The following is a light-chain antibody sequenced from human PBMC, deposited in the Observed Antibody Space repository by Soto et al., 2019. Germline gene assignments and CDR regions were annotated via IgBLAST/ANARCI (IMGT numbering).Light chain of an antibody. CDR3: SSYTSSSTLVV. J-gene: IGLJ2*01. CDR1: SSDVGNY. V-gene: IGLV2-14*03. CDR2: DVS. Sequence: QSALTQPASVSGSPGQSITISCAGTSSDVGNYVSWYQQLPGKAPKLIIYDVSDRPSGVSNRFSGSKSANTASLTISGLQAEDEADYYCSSYTSSSTLVVFGGGTKLTVL.